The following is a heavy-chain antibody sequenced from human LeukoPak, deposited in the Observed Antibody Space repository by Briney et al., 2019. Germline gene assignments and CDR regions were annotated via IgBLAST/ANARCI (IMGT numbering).Heavy chain of an antibody. Sequence: SETLSLTCTVSGGSISSYYWSWIRQPPGKGLEWIGYIDYSGSTSYNPSLKSRVTISIDTSKNQFSLRLNSVTVADTAVYFCARGLFSTRRESDYWGQGTLVTVSS. CDR1: GGSISSYY. V-gene: IGHV4-59*01. J-gene: IGHJ4*02. CDR3: ARGLFSTRRESDY. D-gene: IGHD2-2*01. CDR2: IDYSGST.